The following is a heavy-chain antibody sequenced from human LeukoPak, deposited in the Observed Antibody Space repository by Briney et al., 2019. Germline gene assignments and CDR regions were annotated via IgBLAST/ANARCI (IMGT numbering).Heavy chain of an antibody. J-gene: IGHJ5*02. CDR1: GYSISSGYY. CDR2: IYHSGST. CDR3: ARGNYGDGNWFDP. D-gene: IGHD4-17*01. Sequence: SETLSLICTVSGYSISSGYYWGWIRRPPGKGLEWIGSIYHSGSTYYNPSLKSRVTISVDTSKNQFSLKLSSVTAADTAAYYCARGNYGDGNWFDPWGQGTLVTVSS. V-gene: IGHV4-38-2*02.